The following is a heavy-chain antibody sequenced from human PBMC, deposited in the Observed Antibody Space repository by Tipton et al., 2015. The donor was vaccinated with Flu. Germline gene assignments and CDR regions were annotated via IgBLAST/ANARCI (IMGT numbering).Heavy chain of an antibody. V-gene: IGHV3-23*01. D-gene: IGHD1-1*01. CDR2: VNYGGFST. CDR1: GSNFNTYP. Sequence: GSLRLSCTVSGSNFNTYPFSWVRQAPGKGLEWVSSVNYGGFSTYYADSVQGRFTVSRDNSKNTVYLQMNSLRGEDTALYYCVRNMAVVPPYNAFDPWGQGSLVTVSS. CDR3: VRNMAVVPPYNAFDP. J-gene: IGHJ5*02.